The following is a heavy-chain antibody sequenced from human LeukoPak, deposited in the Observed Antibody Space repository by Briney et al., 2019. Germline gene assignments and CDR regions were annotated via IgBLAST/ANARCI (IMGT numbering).Heavy chain of an antibody. CDR1: GYSLTEFS. CDR2: SDPEDGET. CDR3: ATASNWDRPPYYYYGMDV. V-gene: IGHV1-24*01. Sequence: ASVKVSCKVSGYSLTEFSMHWVRQAPGKGLEWMGGSDPEDGETIYAQKFQGRVTMTEDTSTDAAYMELSSLSSEDTAVYYCATASNWDRPPYYYYGMDVWGQGTTVTVSS. J-gene: IGHJ6*02. D-gene: IGHD7-27*01.